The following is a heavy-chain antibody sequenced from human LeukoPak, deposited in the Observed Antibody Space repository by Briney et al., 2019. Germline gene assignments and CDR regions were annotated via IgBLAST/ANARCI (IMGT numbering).Heavy chain of an antibody. CDR3: ARGDYYDSSGNFIDAFDI. J-gene: IGHJ3*02. D-gene: IGHD3-22*01. V-gene: IGHV3-7*01. CDR2: IKQDGSEK. Sequence: GGSLRLSCAASGFTFSSYWMSWVRQAPGKGLEWVANIKQDGSEKYYVDSVKGRFTISRDNAKNSLYLQMNSLRAEDTAVYYCARGDYYDSSGNFIDAFDIWGQGTMVTVSS. CDR1: GFTFSSYW.